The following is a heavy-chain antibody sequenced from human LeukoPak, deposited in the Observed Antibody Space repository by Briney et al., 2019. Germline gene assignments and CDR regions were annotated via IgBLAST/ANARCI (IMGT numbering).Heavy chain of an antibody. CDR2: INQDGSEK. Sequence: PGGSLRLSCAASGFTSGSFWMSWVRQAPGKGLEWVANINQDGSEKYYLESVKGRLTIPRDNAKNSLYLQMSSLSAADTAVYFCTRDGSGTMNYWGQGTLLTVSS. V-gene: IGHV3-7*04. D-gene: IGHD3-10*01. J-gene: IGHJ4*02. CDR1: GFTSGSFW. CDR3: TRDGSGTMNY.